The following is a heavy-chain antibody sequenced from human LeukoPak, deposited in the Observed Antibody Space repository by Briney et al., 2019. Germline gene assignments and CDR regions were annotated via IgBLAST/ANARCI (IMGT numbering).Heavy chain of an antibody. CDR1: GGSISSYY. V-gene: IGHV4-59*01. CDR3: ARGRSDTAMVTG. CDR2: IYYSGST. Sequence: SETLSLTCTVSGGSISSYYWSWIRQPPGKGLEWIGYIYYSGSTNYNPSLKSRVTISVDPSKNQFSLKLSSVTAADTAVYYCARGRSDTAMVTGWGQGTLVTVSS. J-gene: IGHJ4*02. D-gene: IGHD5-18*01.